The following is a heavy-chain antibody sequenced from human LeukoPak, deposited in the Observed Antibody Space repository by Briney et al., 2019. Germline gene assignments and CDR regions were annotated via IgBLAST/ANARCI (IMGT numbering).Heavy chain of an antibody. CDR2: TSSDLNVK. CDR3: AREGYYGSGSPPSLYFDY. V-gene: IGHV3-30*03. J-gene: IGHJ4*02. CDR1: GFTFSDYY. Sequence: GGSLRLSCAASGFTFSDYYMDWVRQAPGKGLEWVAVTSSDLNVKLYADSVKGRFTISRDNSRSTLYLQMNSLRPEDTAIYYCAREGYYGSGSPPSLYFDYWGQGTLVTVSS. D-gene: IGHD3-10*01.